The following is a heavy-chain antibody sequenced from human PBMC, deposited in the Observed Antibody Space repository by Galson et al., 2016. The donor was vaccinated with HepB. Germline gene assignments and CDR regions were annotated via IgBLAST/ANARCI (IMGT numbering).Heavy chain of an antibody. V-gene: IGHV3-7*01. Sequence: SLRLSCAASGFTFSTSWMTWVRHAPGKGLEWVANITPNGVVKDYVGFVKGRFTISRDNARNILFLQMNSLRAEDTALYYCARDNADGAHDIWGRGTVVTVSS. CDR1: GFTFSTSW. CDR2: ITPNGVVK. CDR3: ARDNADGAHDI. J-gene: IGHJ3*02. D-gene: IGHD4/OR15-4a*01.